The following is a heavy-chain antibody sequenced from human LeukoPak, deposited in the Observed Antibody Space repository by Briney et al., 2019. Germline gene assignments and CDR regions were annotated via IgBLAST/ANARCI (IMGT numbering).Heavy chain of an antibody. D-gene: IGHD3-10*01. J-gene: IGHJ6*03. CDR3: ARDWDITMVPYYYMDV. V-gene: IGHV3-30*04. CDR1: GFTFSSYE. CDR2: ISYDGSNK. Sequence: GGSLRLSCAASGFTFSSYEMNWVRQAPGKGLEWVAVISYDGSNKYYADSVKGRFTISRDNSKNTPYLQMNSLRAEDTAVYYCARDWDITMVPYYYMDVWGKGTTVTVSS.